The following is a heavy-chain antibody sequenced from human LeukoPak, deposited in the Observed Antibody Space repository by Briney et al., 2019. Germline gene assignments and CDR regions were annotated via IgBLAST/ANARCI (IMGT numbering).Heavy chain of an antibody. CDR1: GGTFGTYA. J-gene: IGHJ4*02. D-gene: IGHD2-15*01. CDR2: IIPLFGTP. V-gene: IGHV1-69*05. CDR3: ARRCSSGTCPFDY. Sequence: ASVKVSCKASGGTFGTYAIGWVRQAPGQGLEWMGGIIPLFGTPNYAQKFQGRVTITTDESASTAYMELSSLRSEDTAVYYCARRCSSGTCPFDYWAQGTLVTVSS.